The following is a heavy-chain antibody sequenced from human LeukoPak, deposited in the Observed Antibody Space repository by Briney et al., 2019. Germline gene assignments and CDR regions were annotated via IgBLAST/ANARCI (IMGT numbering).Heavy chain of an antibody. Sequence: PSETLSLTCTVSGGSISTYYWSWIRQPPGKGLEWIGNIYYTGSTIYNPSLKSRVTISVDTSKNQFSLKLSSVTAADTAVYYCARDHDSSGYVDYWGQGTLVTVSS. CDR3: ARDHDSSGYVDY. CDR1: GGSISTYY. V-gene: IGHV4-59*01. J-gene: IGHJ4*02. CDR2: IYYTGST. D-gene: IGHD3-22*01.